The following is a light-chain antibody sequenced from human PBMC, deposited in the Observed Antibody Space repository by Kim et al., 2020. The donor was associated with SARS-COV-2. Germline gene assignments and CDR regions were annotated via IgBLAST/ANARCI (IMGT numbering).Light chain of an antibody. Sequence: FSPGERATPSCRASQSVSSYLAWYQQKPGQAPRLLIYDASNRATGIPARFSGSGSGTDFTLTISSLEPEDFAVYYCQQRSNWPPWTFGQGTRWISN. V-gene: IGKV3-11*01. CDR2: DAS. CDR3: QQRSNWPPWT. J-gene: IGKJ1*01. CDR1: QSVSSY.